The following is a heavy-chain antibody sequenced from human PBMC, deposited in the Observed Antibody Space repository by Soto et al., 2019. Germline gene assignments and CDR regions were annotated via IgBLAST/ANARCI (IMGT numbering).Heavy chain of an antibody. CDR2: ISGSGDNT. V-gene: IGHV3-23*01. D-gene: IGHD3-10*01. CDR1: GFTFSSYA. CDR3: AQCGIWGVTWGHPNY. J-gene: IGHJ4*02. Sequence: EVQLLESGGGLVQPGGSLRLSCVTSGFTFSSYAMSWVRQAPGKGLEWVSGISGSGDNTYYADSVKGRFTISRDNSKNTLYLQMDGLRAEDTAVYYCAQCGIWGVTWGHPNYWGQGTLVTVSS.